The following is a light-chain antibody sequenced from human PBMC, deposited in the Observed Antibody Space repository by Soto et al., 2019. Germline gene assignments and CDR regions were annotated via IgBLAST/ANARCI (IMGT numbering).Light chain of an antibody. V-gene: IGLV1-51*01. J-gene: IGLJ2*01. CDR3: GTWDSSLSAGWGI. CDR1: SSNIGNNY. CDR2: DNN. Sequence: QSMLTQPPSVSAAPGQKVTISCSGSSSNIGNNYVSWYQHLPGTAPKLLIYDNNKRPSGIPDRFSGSKSGTSATLAITGLQTGDEADYYCGTWDSSLSAGWGIFGGGTKLTVL.